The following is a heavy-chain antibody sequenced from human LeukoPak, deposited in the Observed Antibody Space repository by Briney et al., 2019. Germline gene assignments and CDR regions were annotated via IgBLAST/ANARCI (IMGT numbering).Heavy chain of an antibody. V-gene: IGHV4-39*07. CDR3: ARGTYSGNDY. J-gene: IGHJ4*02. D-gene: IGHD3-10*01. CDR2: IYYSGIT. CDR1: GGSISSSSYY. Sequence: SETLSLTCTVSGGSISSSSYYWNWIRQPPGKGLEWIGLIYYSGITSYNPSLKSRVTISVDTSKNQFSLKLSSVTAADTAVYYCARGTYSGNDYWGQGTLVTVSS.